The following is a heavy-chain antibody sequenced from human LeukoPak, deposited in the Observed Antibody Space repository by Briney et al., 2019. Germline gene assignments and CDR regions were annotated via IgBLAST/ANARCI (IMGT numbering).Heavy chain of an antibody. CDR1: GFVFSDYA. CDR3: AKRVSSISTGDDS. Sequence: GGSLRLSCVASGFVFSDYAMTLVRQAPGKGLEWVSVMSGYTGYKYYADSVKGRFTISRDNSKNTVYLQMNSLRAEDTAVYYCAKRVSSISTGDDSWGQGTLVTVSS. D-gene: IGHD7-27*01. CDR2: MSGYTGYK. J-gene: IGHJ4*02. V-gene: IGHV3-23*01.